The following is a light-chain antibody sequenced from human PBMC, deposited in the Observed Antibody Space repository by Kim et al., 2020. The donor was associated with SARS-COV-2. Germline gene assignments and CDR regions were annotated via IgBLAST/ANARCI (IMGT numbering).Light chain of an antibody. Sequence: DIQMTQSPSSLSASVGVRVTITCQASQVISNYLNWYQQKPGKAPKLLIYDASNLETGVPSRFSGSGSGTDFTFTISSLQPEDIATYYCQQYDDLPLTFGGGTKVDIK. J-gene: IGKJ4*01. V-gene: IGKV1-33*01. CDR1: QVISNY. CDR3: QQYDDLPLT. CDR2: DAS.